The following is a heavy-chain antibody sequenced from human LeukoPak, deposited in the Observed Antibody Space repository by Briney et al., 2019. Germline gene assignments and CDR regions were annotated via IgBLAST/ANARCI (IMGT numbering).Heavy chain of an antibody. V-gene: IGHV1-18*01. J-gene: IGHJ6*02. CDR3: ARDGSVAGDYYSGMDV. Sequence: ASVKVSCKASGYTFTSHGISWVRQAPGQGLEWMGWISGYNGNTNYAQKLQGRVTVTTDTSTSTAYMELRSLGSDDTAVYYCARDGSVAGDYYSGMDVWGQGTTVTVSS. D-gene: IGHD6-19*01. CDR2: ISGYNGNT. CDR1: GYTFTSHG.